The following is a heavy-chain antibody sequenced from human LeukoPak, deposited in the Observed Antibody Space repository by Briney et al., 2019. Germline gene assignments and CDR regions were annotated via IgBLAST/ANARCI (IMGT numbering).Heavy chain of an antibody. D-gene: IGHD3-10*01. CDR3: ARVGFGELLDYYYGMDV. CDR1: GGTFSSYA. J-gene: IGHJ6*02. CDR2: IIPILGIA. V-gene: IGHV1-69*04. Sequence: ASVKVSCKASGGTFSSYAISWVRQAPGQGLEWMGRIIPILGIANYAQKFQGRVTITADKSTSTAYMELSSLRSEDTAVYYCARVGFGELLDYYYGMDVWGQGTTVTVSS.